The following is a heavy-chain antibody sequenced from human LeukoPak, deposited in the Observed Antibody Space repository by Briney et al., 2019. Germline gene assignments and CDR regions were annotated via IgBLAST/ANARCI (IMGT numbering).Heavy chain of an antibody. D-gene: IGHD3-10*01. CDR3: ARVVVTTMVRGVRNYFDY. Sequence: SETLSLTCTVSGYSISSGYYWGWIRQPPGKGQEWIGSIYHSGSTYYNPSLKSRVTISVDTSKNQFSLKLSSVTAADTAVYYCARVVVTTMVRGVRNYFDYWGQGTLVTVSS. CDR1: GYSISSGYY. CDR2: IYHSGST. J-gene: IGHJ4*02. V-gene: IGHV4-38-2*02.